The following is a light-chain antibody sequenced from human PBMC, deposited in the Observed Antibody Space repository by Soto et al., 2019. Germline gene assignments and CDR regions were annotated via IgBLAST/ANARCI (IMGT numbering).Light chain of an antibody. Sequence: QSALTQPPSGSGSPGQSVTISCTGTSSDVGAYDYVSWYQQHPGKAPKLMIYEINKRPSGVPDRFSGSKSGNTASLTVSGLQAEDEADYYCSSFAGSNNFPYVFGTGIKLTVL. CDR3: SSFAGSNNFPYV. CDR2: EIN. V-gene: IGLV2-8*01. J-gene: IGLJ1*01. CDR1: SSDVGAYDY.